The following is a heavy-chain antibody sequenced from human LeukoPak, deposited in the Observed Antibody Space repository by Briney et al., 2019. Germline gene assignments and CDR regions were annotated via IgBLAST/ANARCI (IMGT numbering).Heavy chain of an antibody. J-gene: IGHJ5*02. V-gene: IGHV1-69*13. CDR3: ARDGGGYNRGWFAP. Sequence: ASVKVSCTASGGTFSSYAISWVRQAPGQGLEWMGGIIPIFGAANYAQKFQGRVTITADESTSTAYMELSSLRSEDTAVYYCARDGGGYNRGWFAPWGQGTLVTVSS. CDR1: GGTFSSYA. CDR2: IIPIFGAA. D-gene: IGHD5-24*01.